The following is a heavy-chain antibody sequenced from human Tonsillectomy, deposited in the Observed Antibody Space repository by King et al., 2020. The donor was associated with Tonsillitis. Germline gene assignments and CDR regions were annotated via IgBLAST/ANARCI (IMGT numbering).Heavy chain of an antibody. CDR2: IYYSGST. CDR1: GGSISSYY. V-gene: IGHV4-59*01. CDR3: ARDGYSSSWYVAFDI. Sequence: QVQLQESGPGLVKPSETLSLTCTVSGGSISSYYWSWIRPPPGKGLEWIGYIYYSGSTNYNPSLKSRVTISVDTTKNQFSLKLSSVTAADTAVYYCARDGYSSSWYVAFDIWGQGTLVTVSS. J-gene: IGHJ3*02. D-gene: IGHD6-13*01.